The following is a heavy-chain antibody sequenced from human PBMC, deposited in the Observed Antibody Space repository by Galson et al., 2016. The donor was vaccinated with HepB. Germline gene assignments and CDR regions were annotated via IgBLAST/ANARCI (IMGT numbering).Heavy chain of an antibody. CDR2: ISRNSGNI. D-gene: IGHD3-16*01. CDR3: AKGDSPQMKPFGGVTIMYYFDY. V-gene: IGHV3-9*01. J-gene: IGHJ4*02. CDR1: GFAFDDYA. Sequence: SLRLSCAASGFAFDDYALHWVRQAPGKGLEWVSGISRNSGNIDYADSVRGRFTISRDNAKNSLYLQMNSLRVDDTALYYCAKGDSPQMKPFGGVTIMYYFDYGVRGTQVTVSS.